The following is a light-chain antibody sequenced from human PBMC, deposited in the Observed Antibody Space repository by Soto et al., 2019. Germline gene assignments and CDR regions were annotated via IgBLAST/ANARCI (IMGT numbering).Light chain of an antibody. CDR2: DVT. V-gene: IGLV2-14*03. Sequence: QSVVTQPASVSGSPGQSITISCTGTSSDVGGYNYVSWYQQHPGKAPKLMIYDVTNRPSGVSDRFSGSKSGNTASLTISGLQPEDEADYFCSSKTSSNTVVFGGGTKVTVL. J-gene: IGLJ2*01. CDR3: SSKTSSNTVV. CDR1: SSDVGGYNY.